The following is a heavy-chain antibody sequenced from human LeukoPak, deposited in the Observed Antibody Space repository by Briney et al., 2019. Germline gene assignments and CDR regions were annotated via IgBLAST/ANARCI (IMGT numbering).Heavy chain of an antibody. Sequence: SETLSLTCTVSGGSISSYYWSWIRQPPGKGLEWIEYIYYSGSTNYNPSLKSRVTISVDTSKNQFSLKLSSVTAADTAVYYCARRYGSGSYYHDYWGQGTLVTVSS. CDR1: GGSISSYY. J-gene: IGHJ4*02. CDR2: IYYSGST. CDR3: ARRYGSGSYYHDY. V-gene: IGHV4-59*08. D-gene: IGHD3-10*01.